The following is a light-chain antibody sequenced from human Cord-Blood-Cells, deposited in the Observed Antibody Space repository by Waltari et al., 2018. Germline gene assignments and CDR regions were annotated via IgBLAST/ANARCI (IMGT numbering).Light chain of an antibody. J-gene: IGKJ3*01. Sequence: DIQMTQSPSSLSPSVGDRVTITCRASQSISSYLNWYQQKPGKAPKLLSYAASSLQSGVPSRFSGSGSGTDVTLTISSLQPEDFATYDCQQSYSTPFTFGPGTKVDIK. CDR2: AAS. CDR1: QSISSY. V-gene: IGKV1-39*01. CDR3: QQSYSTPFT.